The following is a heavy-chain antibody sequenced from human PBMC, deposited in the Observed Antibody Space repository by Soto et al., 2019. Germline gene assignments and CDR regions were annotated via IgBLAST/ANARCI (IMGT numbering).Heavy chain of an antibody. D-gene: IGHD2-2*01. CDR3: AKGYCSSTSCYLFDY. V-gene: IGHV3-23*01. CDR1: GFTFSSYA. CDR2: ISGSGGST. Sequence: GGSLRLSCAASGFTFSSYAMSWVRQALGKGLEWVSAISGSGGSTYYADSVKGRFTISRDNSKNTLYLQMNSLRAEDTAVYYCAKGYCSSTSCYLFDYWGQGTLVTVSS. J-gene: IGHJ4*02.